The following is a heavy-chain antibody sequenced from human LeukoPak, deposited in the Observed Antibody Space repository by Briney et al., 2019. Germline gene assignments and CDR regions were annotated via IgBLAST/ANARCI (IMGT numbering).Heavy chain of an antibody. CDR2: IYYSGST. CDR3: AREGAASYRGGAFDI. Sequence: SETLSLTCTVSGGSISSYYWSWIRQPPGKGLEWIGYIYYSGSTNYNPSLKSRVTISVDTSKNQFSLKLSSVTAADTAVCYCAREGAASYRGGAFDIWGQGTLVTVSS. J-gene: IGHJ3*02. V-gene: IGHV4-59*01. CDR1: GGSISSYY. D-gene: IGHD3-10*01.